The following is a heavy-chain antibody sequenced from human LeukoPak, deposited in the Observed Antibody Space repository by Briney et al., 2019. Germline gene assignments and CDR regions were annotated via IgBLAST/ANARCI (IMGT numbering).Heavy chain of an antibody. CDR2: ISSAGSST. V-gene: IGHV3-74*01. CDR1: GFAFSGYW. D-gene: IGHD5-12*01. CDR3: VRDRNRAYET. J-gene: IGHJ5*02. Sequence: GGSLRLSRAASGFAFSGYWMNWVRQVPGKGLVWVSHISSAGSSTNYAESVRGRFTITRDNANNTLHGQMSSLRAEDAAVYYCVRDRNRAYETWGQGTPVTVSS.